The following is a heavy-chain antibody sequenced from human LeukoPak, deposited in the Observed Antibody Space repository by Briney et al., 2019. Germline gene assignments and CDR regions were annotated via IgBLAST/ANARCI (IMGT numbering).Heavy chain of an antibody. Sequence: SVKVSCKASGGTFSSYAISWVRQAPGQGLEWMGGIIPIFGTANYAQKFQGRVTITADESTSTAYMELSSLRSEDTAVYYCATRGYSYGYNYYGMDVWGQGTTVTASS. CDR1: GGTFSSYA. CDR2: IIPIFGTA. CDR3: ATRGYSYGYNYYGMDV. V-gene: IGHV1-69*13. J-gene: IGHJ6*02. D-gene: IGHD5-18*01.